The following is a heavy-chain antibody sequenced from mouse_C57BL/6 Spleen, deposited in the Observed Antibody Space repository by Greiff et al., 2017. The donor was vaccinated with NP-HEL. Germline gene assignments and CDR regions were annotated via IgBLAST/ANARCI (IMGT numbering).Heavy chain of an antibody. D-gene: IGHD4-1*01. CDR2: FYPGSGSI. CDR3: ARREEELGRFAY. CDR1: GYTFTEYT. V-gene: IGHV1-62-2*01. Sequence: VQLQQSGAELVKPGASVKLSCKASGYTFTEYTIHWVKQRPGQGLEWIGWFYPGSGSIKYNEKFKDKATLTADKSSSTVYMELSSLTSEDSAVYYCARREEELGRFAYWGQGTLVTVSA. J-gene: IGHJ3*01.